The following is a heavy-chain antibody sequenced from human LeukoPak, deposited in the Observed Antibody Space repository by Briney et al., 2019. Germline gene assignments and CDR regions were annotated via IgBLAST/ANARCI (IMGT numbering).Heavy chain of an antibody. V-gene: IGHV4-38-2*01. J-gene: IGHJ4*02. D-gene: IGHD3-16*01. CDR3: ARVGRGDHSWGSYYCDH. CDR1: GYSISSGYY. CDR2: ISSSGST. Sequence: SETLSLTCAVSGYSISSGYYWGWIRQPPGKGLEWIGYISSSGSTSYNPSLKSRLTISVDTSKNQFSLKLNSVTAADTAVYYCARVGRGDHSWGSYYCDHWGQGTLVSVSS.